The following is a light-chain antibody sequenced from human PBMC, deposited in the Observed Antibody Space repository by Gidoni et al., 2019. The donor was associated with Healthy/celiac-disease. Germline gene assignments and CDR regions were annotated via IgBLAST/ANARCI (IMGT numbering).Light chain of an antibody. Sequence: NFMLSQPHSVSESPVKPVTISCTGSSGSIASNYVQWYQQRPGSAPTTVIYEDNQRPSGVPDRFSGSIDSSSNSASLTISGLKTEDEADYYCQSYDSSNQVVFGGGTELTVL. CDR2: EDN. CDR1: SGSIASNY. V-gene: IGLV6-57*02. J-gene: IGLJ2*01. CDR3: QSYDSSNQVV.